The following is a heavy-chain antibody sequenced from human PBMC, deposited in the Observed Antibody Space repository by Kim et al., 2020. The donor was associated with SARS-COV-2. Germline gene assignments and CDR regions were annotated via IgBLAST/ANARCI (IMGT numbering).Heavy chain of an antibody. V-gene: IGHV4-34*01. CDR3: ARCPGEMVQAAMVLFDP. CDR2: VDHNGSP. CDR1: GGSFRGYW. D-gene: IGHD2-2*01. J-gene: IGHJ5*02. Sequence: SETLSLTCTVYGGSFRGYWWNWVRQPPGKGLEWIGEVDHNGSPNYNTSLKSRVTISIDTTKNQFSLRLSSVTAADRAMYYCARCPGEMVQAAMVLFDPWGQGTQVTVSS.